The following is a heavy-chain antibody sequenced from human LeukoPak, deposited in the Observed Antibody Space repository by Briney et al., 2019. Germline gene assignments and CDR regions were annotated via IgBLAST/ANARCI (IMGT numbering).Heavy chain of an antibody. CDR3: ARDVDWNYDL. Sequence: GGSLRLSCVGSGFTFSNYRMNWVRQAPGKGLEWVANIKGSDKGHVDSVKGRFSVSRDDARNSLYLQMDSLRAEDTAVYYCARDVDWNYDLWGQGTVVRVSS. J-gene: IGHJ4*02. D-gene: IGHD1-7*01. CDR1: GFTFSNYR. V-gene: IGHV3-7*01. CDR2: IKGSDK.